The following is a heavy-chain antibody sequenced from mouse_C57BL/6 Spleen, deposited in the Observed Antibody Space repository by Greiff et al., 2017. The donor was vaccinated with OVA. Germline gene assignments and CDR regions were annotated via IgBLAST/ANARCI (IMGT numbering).Heavy chain of an antibody. V-gene: IGHV6-3*01. CDR1: GFTFSNYW. CDR3: TKNYRKRFCDY. D-gene: IGHD2-14*01. CDR2: IRLKSDNYAT. J-gene: IGHJ2*01. Sequence: EVQLQQSGGGLVQPGGSMKLSCVASGFTFSNYWMNWVRQSPEKGLEWVAQIRLKSDNYATHYAESVKGRFTISRDDSKSSVYLQMNNLRAEDTGIYYCTKNYRKRFCDYWGQGTTLTVSS.